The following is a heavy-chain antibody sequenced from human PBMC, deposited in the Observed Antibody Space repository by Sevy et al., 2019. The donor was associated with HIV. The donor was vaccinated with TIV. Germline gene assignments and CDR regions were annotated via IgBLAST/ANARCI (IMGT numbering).Heavy chain of an antibody. CDR1: GFSFSSYP. Sequence: GGSLRLSCAASGFSFSSYPMNWVRQAPGKGLELVSSISGSSNYIYYADSLRGRFTISRDNAKNSLYLQMNSLRAEDTAVYYCARPYGSGSWEAFDIWGQGTMVTVSS. D-gene: IGHD3-10*01. V-gene: IGHV3-21*01. J-gene: IGHJ3*02. CDR2: ISGSSNYI. CDR3: ARPYGSGSWEAFDI.